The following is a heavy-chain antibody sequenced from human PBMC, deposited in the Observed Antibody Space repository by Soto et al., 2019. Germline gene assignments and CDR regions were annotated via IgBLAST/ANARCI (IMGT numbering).Heavy chain of an antibody. Sequence: QVQLVQSGAEVKKPGSSVKVSCKASGGTFSSYTISWVRQAPGLGLEWMGRTIPILGITNYAQNFQGRVTITADKSTSTVYMELSSLRSEDTAVYYCATSLAAADFPFDLWGRGTQVTVSS. J-gene: IGHJ2*01. CDR3: ATSLAAADFPFDL. CDR1: GGTFSSYT. V-gene: IGHV1-69*02. CDR2: TIPILGIT. D-gene: IGHD2-15*01.